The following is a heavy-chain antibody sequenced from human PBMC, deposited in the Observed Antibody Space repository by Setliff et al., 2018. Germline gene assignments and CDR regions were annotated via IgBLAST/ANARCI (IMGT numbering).Heavy chain of an antibody. J-gene: IGHJ1*01. CDR2: LYYNGGT. V-gene: IGHV4-59*01. CDR3: VRVDFTMIQGVIGH. Sequence: PSETLSLTCIVSGASIREYYWSWVRQPPGKGLEWIGNLYYNGGTSHNPSFEDRVSISRDTSKNQFSLTVQSVAAADTAVYYCVRVDFTMIQGVIGHWGQGTLVTAPQ. CDR1: GASIREYY. D-gene: IGHD3-10*01.